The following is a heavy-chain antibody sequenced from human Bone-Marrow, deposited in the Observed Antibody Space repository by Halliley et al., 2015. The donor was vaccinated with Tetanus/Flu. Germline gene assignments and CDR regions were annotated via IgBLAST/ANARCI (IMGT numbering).Heavy chain of an antibody. Sequence: GGKENYVDSVKGRFTISRDNSRNTLYLYMNNLRPEDTAVYFCVKDGDSLLTMSGTLLHRVVDYWGQGTLVTVSS. CDR3: VKDGDSLLTMSGTLLHRVVDY. J-gene: IGHJ4*02. D-gene: IGHD3-3*01. V-gene: IGHV3-30*02. CDR2: GGKE.